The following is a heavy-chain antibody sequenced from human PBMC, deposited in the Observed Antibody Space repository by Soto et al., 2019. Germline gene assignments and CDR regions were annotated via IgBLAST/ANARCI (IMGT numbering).Heavy chain of an antibody. V-gene: IGHV5-51*01. Sequence: GESLKISCKGSGYSFTTYWIAWVRQMPGKGLEWMGIIYPGDSDTKYSPSFQGQVTISADRSISTAYLQWSSLKASDTAMYYCTRGLGTAVVGDYWGQGTLVTVSS. CDR3: TRGLGTAVVGDY. CDR1: GYSFTTYW. CDR2: IYPGDSDT. D-gene: IGHD5-18*01. J-gene: IGHJ4*02.